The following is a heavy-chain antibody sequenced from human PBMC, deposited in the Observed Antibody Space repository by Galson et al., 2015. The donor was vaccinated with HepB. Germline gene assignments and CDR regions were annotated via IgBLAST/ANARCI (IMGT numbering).Heavy chain of an antibody. D-gene: IGHD6-19*01. CDR3: AKDTTSGWPPLFDY. Sequence: SLRLSCAASGVTFSSDSMNWVRQAPGKGLEWVSYISSSSTIYYADSVKGRFTISRDNAKNSLYPQMNSLRAEDTALYYCAKDTTSGWPPLFDYWGQGTLVTVSS. V-gene: IGHV3-48*01. CDR1: GVTFSSDS. CDR2: ISSSSTI. J-gene: IGHJ4*02.